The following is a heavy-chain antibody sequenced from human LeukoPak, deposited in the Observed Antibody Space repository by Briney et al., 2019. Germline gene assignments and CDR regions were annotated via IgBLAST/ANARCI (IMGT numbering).Heavy chain of an antibody. CDR1: GFIFSSHA. J-gene: IGHJ5*02. D-gene: IGHD6-13*01. V-gene: IGHV3-30*04. CDR2: VSDGGKKK. CDR3: ARERIPTTGTGWFDP. Sequence: PGGSLRLSCAASGFIFSSHAMHWVRQAPGKGLEWVAVVSDGGKKKYYADSVKGRFTISRDNSKNTLYLQLNSLRTEDTAVYYCARERIPTTGTGWFDPWGQGTLVTVSS.